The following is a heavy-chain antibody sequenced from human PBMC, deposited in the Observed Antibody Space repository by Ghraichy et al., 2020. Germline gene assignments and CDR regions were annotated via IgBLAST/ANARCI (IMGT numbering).Heavy chain of an antibody. CDR2: IVVGSGNT. CDR3: AADLESWNYYYYYYGMDV. J-gene: IGHJ6*02. Sequence: SVKVSCKASGFTFTSSAVQWVRQARGQRLEWIGWIVVGSGNTNYAQKFQERVTITRDMSTSTAYMELSSLRSEDTAVYYCAADLESWNYYYYYYGMDVWGQGTTVTVSS. CDR1: GFTFTSSA. V-gene: IGHV1-58*01. D-gene: IGHD1-7*01.